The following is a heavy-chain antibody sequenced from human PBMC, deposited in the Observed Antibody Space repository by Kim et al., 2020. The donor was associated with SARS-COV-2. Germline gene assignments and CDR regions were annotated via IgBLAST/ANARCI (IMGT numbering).Heavy chain of an antibody. J-gene: IGHJ5*02. CDR3: ARDRGIAAAGTLWFDP. CDR2: ISSSGSTI. V-gene: IGHV3-11*04. CDR1: GFTFSDYY. Sequence: GGSLRLSCAASGFTFSDYYMSWIRQAPGKGLEWVSYISSSGSTIYYADSVKGRFTISRDNAKNSLYLQMNSLRAEDTAVYYCARDRGIAAAGTLWFDPWGQETLVTVSS. D-gene: IGHD6-13*01.